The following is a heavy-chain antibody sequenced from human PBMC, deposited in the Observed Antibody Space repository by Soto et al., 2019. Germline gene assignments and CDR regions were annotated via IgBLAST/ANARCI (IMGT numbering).Heavy chain of an antibody. Sequence: GESLKISCEGSGYSFISYWIGWVRQMPGKGLEWMGIIYPGDSDTRYSPSFQGQVTISADNSISTAYLQWSSLKASDTAMYYCATLGYCSGGSCYLAAFDVWGQGTMVIVSS. V-gene: IGHV5-51*01. CDR2: IYPGDSDT. CDR1: GYSFISYW. CDR3: ATLGYCSGGSCYLAAFDV. D-gene: IGHD2-15*01. J-gene: IGHJ3*01.